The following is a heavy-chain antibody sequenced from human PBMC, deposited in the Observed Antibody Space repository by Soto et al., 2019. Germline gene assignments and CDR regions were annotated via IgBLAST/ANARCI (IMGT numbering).Heavy chain of an antibody. D-gene: IGHD3-10*01. CDR3: ARDMGGLVRGGYYYYFGMDV. CDR2: IIPIFGTA. V-gene: IGHV1-69*01. Sequence: QVQLVQSGAEVKKPGSSVKVSCKASGGTFSSYAISWVRQAPGQGLEWMGGIIPIFGTANYAQKFQGRVTITADESTSTAYMEPSSLRSEDTAVYYCARDMGGLVRGGYYYYFGMDVWGQGTTVTVSS. J-gene: IGHJ6*02. CDR1: GGTFSSYA.